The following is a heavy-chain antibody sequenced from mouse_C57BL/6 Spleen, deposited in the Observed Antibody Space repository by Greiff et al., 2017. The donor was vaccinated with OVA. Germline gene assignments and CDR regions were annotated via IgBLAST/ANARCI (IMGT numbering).Heavy chain of an antibody. Sequence: VQLQQSGAELARPGASVTLSCKASGYTFTSYGISWVKQRTGQGLEWIGEIYPRSGNTYYNEKFKGKATLTADKSSSTAYMELRSLTSEDSAVYFCARGATVVATRAMDYWGQGTSVTVSS. J-gene: IGHJ4*01. CDR3: ARGATVVATRAMDY. V-gene: IGHV1-81*01. CDR2: IYPRSGNT. D-gene: IGHD1-1*01. CDR1: GYTFTSYG.